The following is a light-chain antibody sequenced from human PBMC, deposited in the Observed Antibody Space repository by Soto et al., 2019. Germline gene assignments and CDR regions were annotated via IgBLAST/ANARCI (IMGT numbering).Light chain of an antibody. J-gene: IGKJ5*01. Sequence: DIELTQSPYTLSASVGDRVTITCRASQSISSWLAWYQQKPGKAPKLLIYKASSLESGVPSRFSGSGSGTEFTLTISSLQHDDFATYYCQQYNSYTIAFGQGKRLEIK. V-gene: IGKV1-5*03. CDR1: QSISSW. CDR3: QQYNSYTIA. CDR2: KAS.